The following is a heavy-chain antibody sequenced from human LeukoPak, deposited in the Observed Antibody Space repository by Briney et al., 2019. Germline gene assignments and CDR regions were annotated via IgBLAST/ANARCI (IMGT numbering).Heavy chain of an antibody. CDR3: ARGRSFRYFDWLLY. CDR2: MNPNSGNT. CDR1: GYTFTSYD. D-gene: IGHD3-9*01. Sequence: ASVKVSCKASGYTFTSYDINWVRQATGQGLEWMGWMNPNSGNTGYAQKFQGRVTMTRNTSISTAYMELSSLRSEDTAVYYCARGRSFRYFDWLLYWGQGTLVTVSS. V-gene: IGHV1-8*01. J-gene: IGHJ4*02.